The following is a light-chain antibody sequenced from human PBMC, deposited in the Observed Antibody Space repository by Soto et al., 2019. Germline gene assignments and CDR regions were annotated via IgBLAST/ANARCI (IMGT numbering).Light chain of an antibody. Sequence: QSVLTQPASVSGSPGQSITISCTGTSSDVGSYNLVSWYQQHPGKAPKVIIYEGGKRPSGVSNRFSGSKSGNTASLTISGLQPEDEADYYCSSFSSSSTPYVFGTGTKVTVL. J-gene: IGLJ1*01. CDR1: SSDVGSYNL. V-gene: IGLV2-14*02. CDR3: SSFSSSSTPYV. CDR2: EGG.